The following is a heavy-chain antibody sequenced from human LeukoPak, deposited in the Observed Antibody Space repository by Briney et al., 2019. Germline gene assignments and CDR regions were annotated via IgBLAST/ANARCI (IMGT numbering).Heavy chain of an antibody. J-gene: IGHJ4*02. CDR3: ARVYCGGDCYSLFDY. Sequence: ASVKVSRKASGYTFTSYGISWVRQAPGQGLEWMGWISAYNGNTNYAQKLQGRVTMTTDTSTSTAYMELRSLRSDDTAVYYCARVYCGGDCYSLFDYWGQGTLVTVSS. V-gene: IGHV1-18*01. CDR1: GYTFTSYG. CDR2: ISAYNGNT. D-gene: IGHD2-21*02.